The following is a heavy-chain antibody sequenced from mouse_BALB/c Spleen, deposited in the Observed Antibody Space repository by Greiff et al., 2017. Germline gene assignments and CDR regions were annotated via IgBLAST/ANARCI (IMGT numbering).Heavy chain of an antibody. CDR3: ARDPYDDDEDAMDY. V-gene: IGHV7-3*02. D-gene: IGHD2-4*01. CDR2: IRNKANGYTT. Sequence: EVQLQESGGGLVQPGGSLRLSCATSGFTFTDYYMSWVRQPPGKALEWLGVIRNKANGYTTEYSASVKGRFTISRDNSQSILYLQMNTLRAEDSATYYCARDPYDDDEDAMDYWGQGTSVTVSS. J-gene: IGHJ4*01. CDR1: GFTFTDYY.